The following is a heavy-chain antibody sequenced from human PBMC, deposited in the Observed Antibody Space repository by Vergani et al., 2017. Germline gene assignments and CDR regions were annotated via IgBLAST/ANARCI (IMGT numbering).Heavy chain of an antibody. CDR1: GFTFSSYG. Sequence: VQLVESGGGVVQPGRSLRLSCAASGFTFSSYGMHWVRQAPGKGLEWVSAISGSGGSTYYADSVKGRFTISRDNSKNTLYLQMNSLRAEDTAVYYCAKGVMVRGVAPFDYWGQGTLVTVSS. CDR2: ISGSGGST. J-gene: IGHJ4*02. D-gene: IGHD3-10*01. CDR3: AKGVMVRGVAPFDY. V-gene: IGHV3-23*04.